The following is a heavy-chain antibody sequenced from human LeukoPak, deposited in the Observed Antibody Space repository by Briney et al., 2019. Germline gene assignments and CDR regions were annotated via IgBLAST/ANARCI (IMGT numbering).Heavy chain of an antibody. CDR2: VYHSGST. D-gene: IGHD2-2*01. V-gene: IGHV4-38-2*01. J-gene: IGHJ5*02. Sequence: PSETLSLTCAVSGYSITDGYYWGWIRQPPGKGPEYKGFVYHSGSTYYNPSLRRRVTMSVDTSKNQFSLNLTSVTAADTAVYFCARVVGSSSSKNWFDPWGQGTLVTVSS. CDR3: ARVVGSSSSKNWFDP. CDR1: GYSITDGYY.